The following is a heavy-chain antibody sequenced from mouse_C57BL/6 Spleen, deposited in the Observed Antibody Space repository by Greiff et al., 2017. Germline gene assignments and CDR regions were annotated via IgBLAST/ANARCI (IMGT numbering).Heavy chain of an antibody. V-gene: IGHV1-54*01. CDR1: GYAFTNYL. CDR2: INPGSGGT. CDR3: ARKGGPPGGFAY. J-gene: IGHJ3*01. Sequence: VQLQQSGAELVRPGTSVKVSCKASGYAFTNYLIERVKQRPGQGLEWIGVINPGSGGTNYNEKFKGKARLTADKSSSTAYMQLSSLTSEDSAVYFCARKGGPPGGFAYWGQGTLVTVSA.